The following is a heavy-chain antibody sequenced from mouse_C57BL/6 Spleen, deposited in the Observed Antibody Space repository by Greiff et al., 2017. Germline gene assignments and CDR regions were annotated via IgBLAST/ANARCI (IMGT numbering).Heavy chain of an antibody. Sequence: VQLQQSGPELVKPGASVKISCKASGYSFTSYYIHWVKQRPGQGLEWIGWIYPGSGNTKYNEKFKGKATLTADTSSSTAYMQLSSLTSEDSAVYYCAREDYYGSSEDYAMDYWGQGTSVTVSS. J-gene: IGHJ4*01. CDR2: IYPGSGNT. V-gene: IGHV1-66*01. CDR3: AREDYYGSSEDYAMDY. CDR1: GYSFTSYY. D-gene: IGHD1-1*01.